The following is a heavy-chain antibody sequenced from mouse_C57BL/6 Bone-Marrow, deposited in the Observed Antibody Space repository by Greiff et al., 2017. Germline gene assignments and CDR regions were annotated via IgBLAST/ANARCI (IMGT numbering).Heavy chain of an antibody. Sequence: VQLKQSGPELVKPGASVKMSCKASGYTFTDYNMHWVKQSHGKSLEWIGYINPNNGGTSYNQKFKGKATLTVNTSSSTAYMALRSLTSEDSAVYYCARAQLRRFAYWGQGTLVTVSA. J-gene: IGHJ3*01. CDR1: GYTFTDYN. CDR3: ARAQLRRFAY. D-gene: IGHD2-4*01. CDR2: INPNNGGT. V-gene: IGHV1-22*01.